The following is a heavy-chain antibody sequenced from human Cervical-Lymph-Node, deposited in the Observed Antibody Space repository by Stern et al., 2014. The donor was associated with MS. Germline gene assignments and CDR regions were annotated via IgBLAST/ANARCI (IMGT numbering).Heavy chain of an antibody. D-gene: IGHD3-10*01. CDR3: AREEGKLGWFGELTMNWFDP. CDR2: IYYSGNT. V-gene: IGHV4-30-4*01. J-gene: IGHJ5*02. CDR1: GGSISSADHH. Sequence: QVQLQESGPGLVKPSQTLSLTCTVSGGSISSADHHWSWIRQPPGKGLEWIGYIYYSGNTYYNPSLESRVTISVDPSKNQFSLKLTSVTAADTAVYYCAREEGKLGWFGELTMNWFDPWGQGTLVTVSS.